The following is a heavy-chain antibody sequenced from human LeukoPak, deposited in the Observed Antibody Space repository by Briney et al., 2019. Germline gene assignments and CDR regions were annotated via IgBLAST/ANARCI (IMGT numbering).Heavy chain of an antibody. V-gene: IGHV3-7*01. Sequence: GGSLRLSCAASGFTFSNYWMNWVRQAPGKGLEWVASIKQDGSDKYYVDSVRGRFTISRDNVENSLYLQMNSLRAEDMAVYYCARDRDGSGWVELDYWGQGTLVTVSS. CDR1: GFTFSNYW. J-gene: IGHJ4*02. CDR2: IKQDGSDK. CDR3: ARDRDGSGWVELDY. D-gene: IGHD6-19*01.